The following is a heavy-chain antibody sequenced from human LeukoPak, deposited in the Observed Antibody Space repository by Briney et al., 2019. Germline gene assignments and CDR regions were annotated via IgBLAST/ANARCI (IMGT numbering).Heavy chain of an antibody. CDR3: ARLDYYDSSGHIDY. J-gene: IGHJ4*02. CDR1: GGSVSSYY. CDR2: IYYSGST. Sequence: SETLSLTCTVSGGSVSSYYWSWIRQPPGKGLEWIGYIYYSGSTNSNPSLKSRFTISVDTSKNQFSLKLSSVTAADTAVYYCARLDYYDSSGHIDYWGQGTLVTVSS. V-gene: IGHV4-59*08. D-gene: IGHD3-22*01.